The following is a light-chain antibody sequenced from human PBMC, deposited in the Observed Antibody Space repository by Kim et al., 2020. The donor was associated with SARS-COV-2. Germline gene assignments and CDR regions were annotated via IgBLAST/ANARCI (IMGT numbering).Light chain of an antibody. CDR1: QSLLYSGDNKNY. J-gene: IGKJ4*01. Sequence: DIVLAQSPDSLAVSLGERATINCKSSQSLLYSGDNKNYLAWYQQKPGQSPTLLVYWASTRESGVPDRFIGGGSGTEFTLTISSLQAEDVAIYHCHQYFGSPPTFGGGTKVDIK. V-gene: IGKV4-1*01. CDR2: WAS. CDR3: HQYFGSPPT.